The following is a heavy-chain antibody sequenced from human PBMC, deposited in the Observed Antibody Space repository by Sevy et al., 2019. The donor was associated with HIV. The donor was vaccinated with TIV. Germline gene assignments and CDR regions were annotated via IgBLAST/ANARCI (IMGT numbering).Heavy chain of an antibody. CDR2: FDPEDGET. CDR1: GYTLTELS. D-gene: IGHD3-22*01. Sequence: ASVKVSCKVTGYTLTELSLHWVRQTSVNWLEWMGSFDPEDGETISAQKFQGRITMTEDTSTDTVYMELSSLRSEDTAVYYCATTKDYYDNSGYPFDSWGQGTLVTVSS. J-gene: IGHJ4*02. V-gene: IGHV1-24*01. CDR3: ATTKDYYDNSGYPFDS.